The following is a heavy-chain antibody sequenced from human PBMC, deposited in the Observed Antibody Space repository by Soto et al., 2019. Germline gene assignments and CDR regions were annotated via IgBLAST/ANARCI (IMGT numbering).Heavy chain of an antibody. J-gene: IGHJ6*02. CDR3: AKDRGVATRPLYGMDV. CDR1: GFTFSSYV. CDR2: MSYDGSNK. V-gene: IGHV3-30*18. D-gene: IGHD5-12*01. Sequence: PGGSLRLSCAASGFTFSSYVMHWVRQAPGKGLEWVAVMSYDGSNKYYADSVKGRFTISRDNSKNTLYLQMNSLRAEDTAVYYCAKDRGVATRPLYGMDVCGQGTTVTVSS.